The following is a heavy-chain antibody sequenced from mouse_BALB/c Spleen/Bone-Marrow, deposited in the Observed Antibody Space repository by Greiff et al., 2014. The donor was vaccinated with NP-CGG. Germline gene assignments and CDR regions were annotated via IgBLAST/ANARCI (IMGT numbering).Heavy chain of an antibody. V-gene: IGHV1S81*02. Sequence: VQLQQSRTELFEPRTSVKLSCKASGYSFTSYWLHWVKQRPGQGLEWIGEISPSNGRSNYTEKFKSKATRTVDKSSSTAYMQLSGLTSEDSAVYYCTRSELRRGGYALDYWGLGTSVTVSS. J-gene: IGHJ4*01. CDR1: GYSFTSYW. D-gene: IGHD2-12*01. CDR2: ISPSNGRS. CDR3: TRSELRRGGYALDY.